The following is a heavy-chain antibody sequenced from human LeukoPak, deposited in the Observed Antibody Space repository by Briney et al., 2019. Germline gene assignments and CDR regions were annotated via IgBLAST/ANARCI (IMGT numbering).Heavy chain of an antibody. Sequence: GGSLRLSCAASGFTFDDYAMHWVRQAPGKGLEWVSGISWNSGSIGYADSVKGRFTISRDNAKNSLYLQMNSLRAEDMALYYCAKGSSYYNKGPFDIWGQGTMVTVSS. J-gene: IGHJ3*02. D-gene: IGHD3-10*01. V-gene: IGHV3-9*03. CDR2: ISWNSGSI. CDR3: AKGSSYYNKGPFDI. CDR1: GFTFDDYA.